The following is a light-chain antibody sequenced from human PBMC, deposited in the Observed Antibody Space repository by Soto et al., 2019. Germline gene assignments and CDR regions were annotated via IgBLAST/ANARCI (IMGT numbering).Light chain of an antibody. Sequence: EIVVTQSPATRSVSPGERATLSCRASQSISTNLAWYQQKPGQTPRLLIYDASTRATGIPARFRGSGSGTEFTLTISSLQSEDFAVYYCQHYNNWPPWTFGQGTKVDIK. J-gene: IGKJ1*01. V-gene: IGKV3-15*01. CDR2: DAS. CDR1: QSISTN. CDR3: QHYNNWPPWT.